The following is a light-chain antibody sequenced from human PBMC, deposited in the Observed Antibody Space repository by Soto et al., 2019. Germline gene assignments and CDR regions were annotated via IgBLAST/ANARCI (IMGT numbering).Light chain of an antibody. CDR1: SSDVGVYNY. J-gene: IGLJ1*01. CDR3: SSYTSSRSYV. CDR2: DVS. Sequence: QSVLTQPASVSGSPGQSITISCTGTSSDVGVYNYVSWFQQHPGKAPKLMIYDVSNRPSGVSNRFSGSKSGNTASLTISGLQAEDEADYYCSSYTSSRSYVFGTGTQLTVL. V-gene: IGLV2-14*03.